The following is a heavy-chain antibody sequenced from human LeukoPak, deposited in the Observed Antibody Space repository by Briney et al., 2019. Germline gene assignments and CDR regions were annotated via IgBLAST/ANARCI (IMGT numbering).Heavy chain of an antibody. CDR2: INPNSGGT. D-gene: IGHD6-19*01. V-gene: IGHV1-2*02. CDR1: GYTFTGYY. CDR3: ANGQHSSGWLVVGLGY. Sequence: ASVKVSCKASGYTFTGYYMHWVRQAPGQGLEWMGWINPNSGGTNYAQKFQGRVTMTGDTSISTAYMELSRLRSDDTAVYYCANGQHSSGWLVVGLGYWGQGTLVTVSS. J-gene: IGHJ4*02.